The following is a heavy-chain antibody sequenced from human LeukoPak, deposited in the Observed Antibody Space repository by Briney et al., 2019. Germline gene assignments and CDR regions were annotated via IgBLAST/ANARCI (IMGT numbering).Heavy chain of an antibody. CDR1: GFTFSNAY. CDR2: ITSSSYI. J-gene: IGHJ6*02. CDR3: ARDRELRYCSSTSCYNYFGMDV. Sequence: GGSLRLSCAASGFTFSNAYMNWVRQAPGKGLEWVSSITSSSYIYYADSVKGRFTISRDNAKNSLYLQMNSLRAEDTALNYCARDRELRYCSSTSCYNYFGMDVWGQGTTVTVSS. D-gene: IGHD2-2*02. V-gene: IGHV3-69-1*01.